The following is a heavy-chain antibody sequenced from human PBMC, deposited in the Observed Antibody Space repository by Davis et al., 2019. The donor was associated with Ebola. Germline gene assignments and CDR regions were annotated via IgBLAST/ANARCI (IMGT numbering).Heavy chain of an antibody. CDR3: VRDLRGWGDFDY. D-gene: IGHD3-10*01. CDR2: IIPIFGTA. Sequence: SVKVSCKASGGTFSSYAISWVRQAPGQGLEWMGGIIPIFGTANYAQKFQGRVTMTRDTSTNTLYMELSSLTSGDTAVYYCVRDLRGWGDFDYWGQGTLVTVSS. J-gene: IGHJ4*02. CDR1: GGTFSSYA. V-gene: IGHV1-69*05.